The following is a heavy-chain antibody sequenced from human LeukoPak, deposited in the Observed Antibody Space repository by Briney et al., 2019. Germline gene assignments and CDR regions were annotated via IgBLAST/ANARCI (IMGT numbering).Heavy chain of an antibody. CDR1: GYSFINFW. Sequence: GESLKISCKASGYSFINFWIGWVRQMPGKGLEWMGIIFPGDSDTRYSPSFQGQVTISADKSISTAYLQWNSLKASDTAMYYCARHERTSLSNWFGPWGQGTLVTVSS. V-gene: IGHV5-51*01. D-gene: IGHD1-1*01. J-gene: IGHJ5*02. CDR3: ARHERTSLSNWFGP. CDR2: IFPGDSDT.